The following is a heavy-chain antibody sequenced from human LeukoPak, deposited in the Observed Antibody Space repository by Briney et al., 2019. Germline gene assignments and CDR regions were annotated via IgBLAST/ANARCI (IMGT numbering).Heavy chain of an antibody. Sequence: GGSLRLSCAASGFTFSSYSMNWVRQAPGKGLEWVSSISSSSSYIYYADSVKGRFTISRDNAKNSLYLQMNSLRAEDTAVYYCARVNHEGPYGSFDYWGQGTLVTVSS. V-gene: IGHV3-21*01. J-gene: IGHJ4*02. D-gene: IGHD3-10*01. CDR1: GFTFSSYS. CDR2: ISSSSSYI. CDR3: ARVNHEGPYGSFDY.